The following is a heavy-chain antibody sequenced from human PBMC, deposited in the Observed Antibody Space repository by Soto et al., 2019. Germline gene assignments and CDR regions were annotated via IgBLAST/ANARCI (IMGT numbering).Heavy chain of an antibody. V-gene: IGHV3-48*03. Sequence: EVQLVESGGGLVQPGGSLRLSCVASGFTFSSYSIVWVRQAPGKGLEWVSYIFTTGTTIYYAHSVKGRFTVSRDNAKNSLFLLLTSLRPEDTAVYYCARDKDWAFDYWGKGTLVTVSS. J-gene: IGHJ4*02. CDR2: IFTTGTTI. D-gene: IGHD3-9*01. CDR3: ARDKDWAFDY. CDR1: GFTFSSYS.